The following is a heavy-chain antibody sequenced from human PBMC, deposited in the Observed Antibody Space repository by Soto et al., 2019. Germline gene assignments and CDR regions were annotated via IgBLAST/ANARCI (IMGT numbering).Heavy chain of an antibody. CDR3: AKDEGAAADDYYYYGIDV. CDR1: GFTFDDYA. J-gene: IGHJ6*02. CDR2: ISWNSGSI. V-gene: IGHV3-9*01. D-gene: IGHD6-13*01. Sequence: EVQLVESGGGLVQPGRSLRLSCAASGFTFDDYAMHWVRQAPGKGLEWVSGISWNSGSIGYADSVKGRFTISRDNAKNSLYLQMNSLRAEDTALYYCAKDEGAAADDYYYYGIDVWGQGTTVTVSS.